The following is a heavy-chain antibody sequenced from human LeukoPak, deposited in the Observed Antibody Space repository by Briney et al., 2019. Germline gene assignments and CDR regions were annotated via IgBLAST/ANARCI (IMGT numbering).Heavy chain of an antibody. CDR2: IYYSGST. CDR3: ARDGDSSGPYYYFDY. Sequence: SETLSLTCTVSGGSISSSSYYWGWIRQPPGKGLEWIGSIYYSGSTYYNPSLKSRVTISVDTSKNQFSLKLSSVTAADTAVYYCARDGDSSGPYYYFDYWGQGTLVTVSS. V-gene: IGHV4-39*07. CDR1: GGSISSSSYY. J-gene: IGHJ4*02. D-gene: IGHD3-22*01.